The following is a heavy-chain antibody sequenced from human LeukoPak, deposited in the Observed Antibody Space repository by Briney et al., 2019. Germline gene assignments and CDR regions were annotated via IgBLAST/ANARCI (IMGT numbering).Heavy chain of an antibody. Sequence: ASVKVSCKASGYTFTGYYMHWVRQAPGQGLEWMGWINPNSGGSNYAQKFQGRVTMARDTSISTAYMELSRLRSDDTAVYYCARNKGNWGDWFDPWGQGTLVTVSS. CDR2: INPNSGGS. CDR3: ARNKGNWGDWFDP. D-gene: IGHD7-27*01. V-gene: IGHV1-2*02. J-gene: IGHJ5*02. CDR1: GYTFTGYY.